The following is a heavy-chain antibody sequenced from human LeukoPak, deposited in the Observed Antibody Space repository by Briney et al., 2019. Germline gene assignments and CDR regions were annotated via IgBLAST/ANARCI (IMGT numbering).Heavy chain of an antibody. CDR1: GYTFTSYY. V-gene: IGHV1-46*01. CDR3: ARDEGAGTKVTDY. J-gene: IGHJ4*02. D-gene: IGHD1-7*01. CDR2: INPSGGST. Sequence: ASVKVSCKASGYTFTSYYMHWVRQAPGQGLEWMGIINPSGGSTSYAQKFQGRVTMTTDTSTSTAYMELRSLRSDDTAVYYCARDEGAGTKVTDYWGQGTLVTVSS.